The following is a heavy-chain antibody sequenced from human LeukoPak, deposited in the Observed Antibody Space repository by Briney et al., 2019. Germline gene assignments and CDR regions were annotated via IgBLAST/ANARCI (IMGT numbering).Heavy chain of an antibody. D-gene: IGHD1-26*01. CDR1: GFSVSSYD. V-gene: IGHV3-23*01. J-gene: IGHJ4*02. CDR3: AKGRIVGATSFDY. Sequence: GGSLRLSCAASGFSVSSYDMSWVRQAPGKGLEWVSGVGNDGGRTYYADSVKGRLTISRDTSKNSLYLQMNSLRAEDTAVYYCAKGRIVGATSFDYWGQGTLVTVSS. CDR2: VGNDGGRT.